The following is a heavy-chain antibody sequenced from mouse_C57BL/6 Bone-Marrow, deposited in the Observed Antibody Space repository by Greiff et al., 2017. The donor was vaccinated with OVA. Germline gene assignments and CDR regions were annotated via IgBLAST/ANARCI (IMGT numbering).Heavy chain of an antibody. CDR2: IDPETGGT. D-gene: IGHD1-1*01. J-gene: IGHJ1*03. CDR3: TTSYGSSFYWYFDV. Sequence: QVHVKQSGAELVRPGASVTLSCKASGYTFTDYEMHWVKQTPVHGLEWIGAIDPETGGTAYNQKFKGKAILTADKSSSTAYMELRSLTSEDSAVYYWTTSYGSSFYWYFDVWGTGTTVTVSS. CDR1: GYTFTDYE. V-gene: IGHV1-15*01.